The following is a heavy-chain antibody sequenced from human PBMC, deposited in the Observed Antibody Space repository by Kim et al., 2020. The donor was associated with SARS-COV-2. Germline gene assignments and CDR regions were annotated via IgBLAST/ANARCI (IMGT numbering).Heavy chain of an antibody. D-gene: IGHD1-26*01. CDR3: ARDLGYSGTIDY. V-gene: IGHV1-46*01. J-gene: IGHJ4*02. Sequence: SYAQKFQGRVTMTRDTSTSTVYMELSSLRSEDTAVYYCARDLGYSGTIDYWGQGTLVTVSS.